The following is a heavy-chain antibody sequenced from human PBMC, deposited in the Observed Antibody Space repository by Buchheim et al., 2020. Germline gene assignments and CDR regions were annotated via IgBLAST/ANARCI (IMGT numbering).Heavy chain of an antibody. V-gene: IGHV3-74*01. CDR3: ARGDYQADC. D-gene: IGHD2-2*01. Sequence: EVQLVESGGGLVQPGVSLRLSCAASGFTFSNYWMHWVRQVPWMGLEWVARVYWGGSSTDYADSAKGRVTISRDNAKNTLFLQMNSLRAEDTAIYFCARGDYQADCWGQGTL. CDR1: GFTFSNYW. CDR2: VYWGGSST. J-gene: IGHJ4*02.